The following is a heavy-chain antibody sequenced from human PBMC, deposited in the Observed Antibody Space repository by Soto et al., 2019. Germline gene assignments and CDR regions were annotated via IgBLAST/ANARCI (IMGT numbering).Heavy chain of an antibody. CDR2: IGAYNGNT. CDR3: ARGPQSSSWFPFDY. CDR1: GYTFTSYG. Sequence: ASVKVSCKASGYTFTSYGISWVRQAPGQGLEWMGWIGAYNGNTNYAQKLQGRVTMTTDTSTSTAYMELRSLRSDDTAVYYCARGPQSSSWFPFDYWGQGTLVTVSS. D-gene: IGHD6-13*01. V-gene: IGHV1-18*01. J-gene: IGHJ4*02.